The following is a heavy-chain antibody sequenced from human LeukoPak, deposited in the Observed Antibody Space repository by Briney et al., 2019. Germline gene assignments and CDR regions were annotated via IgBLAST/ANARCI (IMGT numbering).Heavy chain of an antibody. Sequence: GGSLRLSCAGTEVTFSTYEMNWVRQAPGKGLEWVSYISSRGGTIYYADSVKGRFTISRDNAKNSLYLQMNSLRAEDTAVYYCARERVGVQWQDYWGQGTLVTVSS. CDR2: ISSRGGTI. J-gene: IGHJ4*02. CDR1: EVTFSTYE. D-gene: IGHD1-26*01. V-gene: IGHV3-48*03. CDR3: ARERVGVQWQDY.